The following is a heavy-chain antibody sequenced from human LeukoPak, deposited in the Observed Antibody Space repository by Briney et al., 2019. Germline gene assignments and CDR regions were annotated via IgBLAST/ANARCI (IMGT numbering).Heavy chain of an antibody. CDR1: GGSISSYY. Sequence: SETLSLTCTVSGGSISSYYWNWIRQPAGKGLEWIGRIYTSGTTNYNPSLKSRVTISVDTSKNQFSLKLSSVTAADTAVYYCARGKENSGYAHDAFDIWGQGTMVTVSS. D-gene: IGHD5-12*01. CDR2: IYTSGTT. V-gene: IGHV4-4*07. J-gene: IGHJ3*02. CDR3: ARGKENSGYAHDAFDI.